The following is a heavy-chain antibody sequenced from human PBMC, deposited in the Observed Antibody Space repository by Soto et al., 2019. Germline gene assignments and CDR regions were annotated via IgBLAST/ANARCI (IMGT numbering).Heavy chain of an antibody. Sequence: XETLSLPGTVSDDLIRSSNYYWSWIRQAPGQVLEWIGYIQYSGNTYYNPSLNNRVVISLDTSKKQCSLSLTSVTAADTAVYYCVRDVTETLTTGHIMAAGRFDVWGQGALVTVSA. V-gene: IGHV4-30-4*08. CDR2: IQYSGNT. CDR3: VRDVTETLTTGHIMAAGRFDV. D-gene: IGHD2-21*01. CDR1: DDLIRSSNYY. J-gene: IGHJ4*02.